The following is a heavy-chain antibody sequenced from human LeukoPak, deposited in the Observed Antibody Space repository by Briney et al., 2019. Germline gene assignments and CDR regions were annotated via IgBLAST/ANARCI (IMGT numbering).Heavy chain of an antibody. D-gene: IGHD4/OR15-4a*01. CDR1: GFTFSSYG. Sequence: GGSLRLSCAASGFTFSSYGMSWVRQAPGKGLEWVSAISGSGGSTYYADSVKGRFTISRDNAKNSLYLQMNSLRAEDTAVYYCARSNYEDYWGQGTLVTVSS. V-gene: IGHV3-23*01. CDR3: ARSNYEDY. CDR2: ISGSGGST. J-gene: IGHJ4*02.